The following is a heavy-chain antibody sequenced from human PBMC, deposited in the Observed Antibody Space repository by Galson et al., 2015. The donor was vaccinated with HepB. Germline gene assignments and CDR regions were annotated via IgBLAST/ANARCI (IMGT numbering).Heavy chain of an antibody. Sequence: CAISGDSVSSNSAAWNWIRQSPSRGLEWLGRTYYRSKWYNDYALSVKSRIIISPDTSKNQFSLQLNSMTPEDTAVYYCARDPRAQLWFGELMWFDPWGQGTLVTVSS. CDR3: ARDPRAQLWFGELMWFDP. CDR2: TYYRSKWYN. V-gene: IGHV6-1*01. D-gene: IGHD3-10*01. CDR1: GDSVSSNSAA. J-gene: IGHJ5*02.